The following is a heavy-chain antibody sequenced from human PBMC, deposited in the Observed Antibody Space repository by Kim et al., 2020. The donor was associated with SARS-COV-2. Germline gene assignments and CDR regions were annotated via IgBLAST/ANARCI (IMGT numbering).Heavy chain of an antibody. V-gene: IGHV3-74*01. CDR2: INSDGSTI. CDR1: GFTFSSYW. CDR3: SRRAYSSGWWYFDY. D-gene: IGHD6-19*01. Sequence: GGSLRLSCAASGFTFSSYWMHWVRQAPGKGLVWVSRINSDGSTISYADSVKGRFTISRDNAKNTLYLQMNSLRADDTAVYYCSRRAYSSGWWYFDYWGQG. J-gene: IGHJ4*02.